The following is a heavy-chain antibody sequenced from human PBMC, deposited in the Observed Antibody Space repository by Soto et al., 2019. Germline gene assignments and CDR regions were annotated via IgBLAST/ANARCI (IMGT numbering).Heavy chain of an antibody. Sequence: SETLSLTCTVSGGSISSYYWSWIRQPPGKGLEWIGYIYYSGSTNYNPSLKSRVTISVDTSKNQFSLKLSSVTAADTAVYYCARDPYYYGSGSRLDVWGKGTTVTVSS. J-gene: IGHJ6*04. D-gene: IGHD3-10*01. CDR3: ARDPYYYGSGSRLDV. V-gene: IGHV4-59*01. CDR1: GGSISSYY. CDR2: IYYSGST.